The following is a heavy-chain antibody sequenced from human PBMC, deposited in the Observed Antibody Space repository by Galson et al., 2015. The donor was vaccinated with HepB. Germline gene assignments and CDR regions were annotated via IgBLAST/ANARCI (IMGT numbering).Heavy chain of an antibody. CDR3: ARHSPPCGDYAYSYYYYDYMDV. Sequence: QSGAEVKKPGESLKISCKGSGYSFTSYWIGWVRQMPGKGLEWMGIIYPGDSDTRYSPSFQGQVTITADKSISTAYLQWSSLKASDTAMYYCARHSPPCGDYAYSYYYYDYMDVWGKGTTVTVSS. V-gene: IGHV5-51*01. J-gene: IGHJ6*03. CDR2: IYPGDSDT. D-gene: IGHD4-17*01. CDR1: GYSFTSYW.